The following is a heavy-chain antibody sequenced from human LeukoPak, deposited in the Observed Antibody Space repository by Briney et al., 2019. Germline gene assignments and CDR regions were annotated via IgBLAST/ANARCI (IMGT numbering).Heavy chain of an antibody. V-gene: IGHV3-66*01. CDR2: IYSGGST. D-gene: IGHD2-21*02. Sequence: GGSLRLSCAASGFTVSSNYMSWVRQAPGKGLEWVSVIYSGGSTYYADSVKGRFTMSRDNSKNTLYLEMNSLRAEDSAVYYCARDLGLLWGGWGRGTLVTVSS. CDR1: GFTVSSNY. CDR3: ARDLGLLWGG. J-gene: IGHJ4*02.